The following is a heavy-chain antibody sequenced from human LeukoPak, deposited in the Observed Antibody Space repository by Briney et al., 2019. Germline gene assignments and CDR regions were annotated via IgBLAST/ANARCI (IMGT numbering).Heavy chain of an antibody. CDR2: ISGSGGST. D-gene: IGHD2-8*01. CDR3: GKCWYAAHVPIDIHYFDY. Sequence: GGSLRLSCAASGFTFSSYAMSWVRQAPGKGLEWVSAISGSGGSTYYADSVKGRFTISRDNSKNTLYLQMNTLRAEDTAVYYCGKCWYAAHVPIDIHYFDYWGQGTLVTVSS. CDR1: GFTFSSYA. J-gene: IGHJ4*02. V-gene: IGHV3-23*01.